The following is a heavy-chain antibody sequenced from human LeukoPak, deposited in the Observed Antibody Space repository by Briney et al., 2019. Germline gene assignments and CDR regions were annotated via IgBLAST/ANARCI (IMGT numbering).Heavy chain of an antibody. V-gene: IGHV3-30*02. CDR3: AKDPHITIFGVVDYYYYYMDV. J-gene: IGHJ6*03. CDR1: GFTFSSYG. Sequence: GGSLRLSCAASGFTFSSYGMHWVRQAPGKGLEWVAFIRYDGSNKYYADSVKGRFTISRDNSKNTLYLQMNSLRAEDTAVYYCAKDPHITIFGVVDYYYYYMDVWGKGTTVTVSS. CDR2: IRYDGSNK. D-gene: IGHD3-3*01.